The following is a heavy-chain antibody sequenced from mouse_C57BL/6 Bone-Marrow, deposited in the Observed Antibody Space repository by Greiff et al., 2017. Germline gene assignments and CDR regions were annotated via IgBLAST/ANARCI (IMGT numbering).Heavy chain of an antibody. D-gene: IGHD1-1*01. V-gene: IGHV1-64*01. Sequence: VQLQQPGAELVKPGASVKLSCKASGYTFTSYWMHWVKQRPGQGLEWIGMIHPNSGSTNYNEKFKSKATLTVDKSSSTAYMQLSSLTSEDYAVYYCARNYYGSSYYFDYWGQGTTLTVSS. CDR1: GYTFTSYW. CDR2: IHPNSGST. CDR3: ARNYYGSSYYFDY. J-gene: IGHJ2*01.